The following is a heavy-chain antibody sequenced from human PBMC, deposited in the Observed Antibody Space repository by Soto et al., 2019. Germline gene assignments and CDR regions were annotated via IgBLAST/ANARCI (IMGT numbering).Heavy chain of an antibody. CDR1: GYIFTGHY. V-gene: IGHV1-46*01. Sequence: ASVKVSCKASGYIFTGHYWQWVRQAPGQGLQWMGIINPSGGRTTYAEKFQGRVTMTTDTSTSTVYMEMNSLRAEDTAVYYCARTSSSHYFDYWGQGTLVTVSS. D-gene: IGHD6-6*01. CDR3: ARTSSSHYFDY. CDR2: INPSGGRT. J-gene: IGHJ4*02.